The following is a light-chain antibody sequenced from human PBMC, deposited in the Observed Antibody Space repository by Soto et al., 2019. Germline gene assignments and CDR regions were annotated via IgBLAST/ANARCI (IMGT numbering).Light chain of an antibody. J-gene: IGLJ1*01. CDR3: SSYTGTSTQV. CDR1: SSDVGHYDY. Sequence: QSALTQPASVSGSPGQSITISCTGSSSDVGHYDYVSWFQQHPGRAPTLLIYDVTYRPSGVSNLFSGAKSGSTASLTISGLRTEDEANYYCSSYTGTSTQVFGTGTKLTVL. CDR2: DVT. V-gene: IGLV2-14*03.